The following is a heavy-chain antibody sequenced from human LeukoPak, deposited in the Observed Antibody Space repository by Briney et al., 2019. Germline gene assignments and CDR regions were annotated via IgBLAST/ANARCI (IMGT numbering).Heavy chain of an antibody. V-gene: IGHV5-10-1*01. CDR1: GYSSSNYW. D-gene: IGHD5-12*01. Sequence: GESLKISCKGSGYSSSNYWISWVRQMPGKGLEWMGRIDPSDSYTNYSSSFQGHVTISSDKSIYTAYLQWSSLKASDTAIYYCARHLHGSSQGGSPDWGQGTLVTVSS. CDR3: ARHLHGSSQGGSPD. J-gene: IGHJ4*02. CDR2: IDPSDSYT.